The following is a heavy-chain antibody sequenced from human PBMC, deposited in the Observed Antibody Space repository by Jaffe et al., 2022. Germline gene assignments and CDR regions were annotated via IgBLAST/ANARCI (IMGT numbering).Heavy chain of an antibody. CDR1: GGSISSGSYY. J-gene: IGHJ3*02. V-gene: IGHV4-61*02. CDR2: IYTSGST. CDR3: VGETYYYDSSGSIRRFDI. Sequence: QVQLQESGPGLVKPSQTLSLTCTVSGGSISSGSYYWSWIRQPAGKGLEWIGRIYTSGSTNYNPSLKSRVTISVDTSKNQFSLKLSSVTAADTAVYYCVGETYYYDSSGSIRRFDIWGQGTMVTVSS. D-gene: IGHD3-22*01.